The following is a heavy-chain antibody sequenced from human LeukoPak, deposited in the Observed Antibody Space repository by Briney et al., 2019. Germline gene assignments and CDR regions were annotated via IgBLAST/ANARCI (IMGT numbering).Heavy chain of an antibody. CDR3: ARAPYYYGSGRYSAYFDY. CDR1: GGSISSYY. Sequence: PSETLSLTCTVSGGSISSYYWSWIRQPPGKGLEWIGYIYYSGSTNYNPSLKSRVTISVDTSKNQFSLKLSSVTAADTAVYYCARAPYYYGSGRYSAYFDYWGQGTLVTVSS. CDR2: IYYSGST. D-gene: IGHD3-10*01. J-gene: IGHJ4*02. V-gene: IGHV4-59*01.